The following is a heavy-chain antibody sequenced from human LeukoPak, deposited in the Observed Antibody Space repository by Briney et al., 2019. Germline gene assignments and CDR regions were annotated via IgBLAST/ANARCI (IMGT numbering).Heavy chain of an antibody. CDR2: IWYDGSNK. Sequence: PGRSLRLSCAASGFTFSSYGMHWVRQAPGKGLECVALIWYDGSNKYYADSVKGRFTISRDNSKNTLYLQMNSLRAEDTAVYYCAKDLSSSWYCPDYWGQGTLVTASS. CDR3: AKDLSSSWYCPDY. J-gene: IGHJ4*02. V-gene: IGHV3-33*06. D-gene: IGHD6-13*01. CDR1: GFTFSSYG.